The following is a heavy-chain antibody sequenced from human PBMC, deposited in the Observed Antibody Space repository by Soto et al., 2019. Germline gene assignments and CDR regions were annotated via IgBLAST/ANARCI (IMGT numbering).Heavy chain of an antibody. CDR2: IYYSGST. V-gene: IGHV4-31*01. Sequence: QVQLQESGPGLVKPSQTLSLICTVSGGSISSGGYYWNWIRQHQGKGLEWIGYIYYSGSTYYNPSLTSLVTISVDTAKNQFSLTLSAVTVSATAAYYRAIKPLTWGQGTRVPGSS. CDR1: GGSISSGGYY. CDR3: AIKPLT. J-gene: IGHJ4*02.